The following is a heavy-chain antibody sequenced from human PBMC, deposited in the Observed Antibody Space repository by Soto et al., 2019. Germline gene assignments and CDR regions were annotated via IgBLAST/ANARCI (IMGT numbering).Heavy chain of an antibody. CDR2: INPTGGST. J-gene: IGHJ6*02. D-gene: IGHD1-26*01. CDR3: ARGGQVGMDV. V-gene: IGHV1-46*01. CDR1: GYTFTIYY. Sequence: QVQLVQSGAEVKKPGASVKVSCKASGYTFTIYYMHWVRQAPGQGLEWMGIINPTGGSTTYAQKFQGRVTMTRDTSTSKVYMELSSLKSEDTAVYYCARGGQVGMDVWGQGTTVTVAS.